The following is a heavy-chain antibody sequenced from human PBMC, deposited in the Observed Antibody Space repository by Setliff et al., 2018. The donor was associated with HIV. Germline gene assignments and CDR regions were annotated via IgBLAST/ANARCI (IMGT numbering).Heavy chain of an antibody. CDR2: IYTSGSV. D-gene: IGHD6-19*01. CDR1: GVSVGSGDYY. Sequence: SETLSLTCSVSGVSVGSGDYYWHWIRQHPEKALEWIGYIYTSGSVNYNPSLNSRVTISVDTSKNQFSLKVNSVTAADTAVYYCARSPRIGVAGEFEYWGQGT. V-gene: IGHV4-61*08. CDR3: ARSPRIGVAGEFEY. J-gene: IGHJ4*02.